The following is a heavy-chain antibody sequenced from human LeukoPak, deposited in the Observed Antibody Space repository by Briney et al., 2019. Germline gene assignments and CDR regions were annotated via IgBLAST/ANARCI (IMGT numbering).Heavy chain of an antibody. CDR3: TTELRRKLLGFDY. V-gene: IGHV3-15*01. J-gene: IGHJ4*02. CDR1: GFTFSNAW. D-gene: IGHD4/OR15-4a*01. Sequence: GGSLRLSCAASGFTFSNAWMSWVRQAPGKGLEWVGRIKSKTDGGTADYAAPVKGRFTISRDDSKNTLYLQMNSLKTEDTAVYYCTTELRRKLLGFDYWGQGTLVTVSS. CDR2: IKSKTDGGTA.